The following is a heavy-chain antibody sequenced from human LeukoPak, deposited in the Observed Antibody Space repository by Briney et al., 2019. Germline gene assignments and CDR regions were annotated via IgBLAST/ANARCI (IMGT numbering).Heavy chain of an antibody. CDR3: ARLASLYDSSGYYWGDY. J-gene: IGHJ4*02. Sequence: ASVKVSCKASGYTFTDFYIHWVRQAPGQGLEWMGWINPNGGGTNYVQKFQGRVTMTRDTSISTAYMELSRLRSDDTAVYYCARLASLYDSSGYYWGDYWGQGTLVTVSS. D-gene: IGHD3-22*01. CDR2: INPNGGGT. V-gene: IGHV1-2*02. CDR1: GYTFTDFY.